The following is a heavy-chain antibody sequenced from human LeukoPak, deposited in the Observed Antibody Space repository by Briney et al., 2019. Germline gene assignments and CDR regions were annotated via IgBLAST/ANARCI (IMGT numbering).Heavy chain of an antibody. J-gene: IGHJ6*03. V-gene: IGHV7-4-1*02. D-gene: IGHD6-13*01. CDR2: INTNTGNP. Sequence: GASVKVSCKASGYTFTGYYMHWVRQAPGQGLEWMGWINTNTGNPTYAQGFTGRFVFSLDTSVSTAYLQISSLKAEDTAVYYCAREDSSSWYFGYYYYYMDVWGKGTTVTVSS. CDR3: AREDSSSWYFGYYYYYMDV. CDR1: GYTFTGYY.